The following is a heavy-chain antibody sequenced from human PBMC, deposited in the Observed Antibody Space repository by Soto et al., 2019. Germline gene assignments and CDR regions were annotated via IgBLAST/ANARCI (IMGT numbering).Heavy chain of an antibody. CDR1: GYSFTNYW. CDR2: IYPPDSDT. V-gene: IGHV5-51*01. Sequence: PGESLKISCEASGYSFTNYWIGWVRQMPGKGLEWMAIIYPPDSDTRYSPSFQGQVTISADKSINTAYLQWKTLKASDTAMYYCARHWDGFDFWGQGTMVTVSS. J-gene: IGHJ3*01. CDR3: ARHWDGFDF.